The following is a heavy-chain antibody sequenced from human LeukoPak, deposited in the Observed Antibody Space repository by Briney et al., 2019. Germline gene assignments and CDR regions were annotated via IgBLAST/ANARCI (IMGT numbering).Heavy chain of an antibody. CDR2: ISSSGSTI. D-gene: IGHD5-18*01. J-gene: IGHJ4*02. Sequence: GGSLRLSCAASGFIFSNYGMNWVRQAPGKGLEWVSYISSSGSTIYYADSVKGRFTISRDNAKNSLYLQMNSLRAEDTAVYYCARGGYSYGIFDYWGQGTLVTVSS. V-gene: IGHV3-48*04. CDR1: GFIFSNYG. CDR3: ARGGYSYGIFDY.